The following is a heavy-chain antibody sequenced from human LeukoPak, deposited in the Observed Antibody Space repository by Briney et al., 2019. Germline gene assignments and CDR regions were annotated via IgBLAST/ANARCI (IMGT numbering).Heavy chain of an antibody. V-gene: IGHV3-23*01. Sequence: GGSLRLSCAASGFTFSNYGMSWVRQAPGKGLEWVSAISGSGGSTYYADSVKGRFTISRDNSKNTLYLQMNSLRAEDTAVYYCARDGLAAAGPTFDYWGQGTLVTVSS. J-gene: IGHJ4*02. D-gene: IGHD6-13*01. CDR1: GFTFSNYG. CDR3: ARDGLAAAGPTFDY. CDR2: ISGSGGST.